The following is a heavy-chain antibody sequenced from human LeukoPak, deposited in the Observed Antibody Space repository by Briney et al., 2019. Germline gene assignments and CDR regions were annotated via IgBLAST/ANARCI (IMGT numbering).Heavy chain of an antibody. D-gene: IGHD3-22*01. CDR1: GFTFSSYE. J-gene: IGHJ1*01. CDR3: AKDLSSGYYNFHH. Sequence: SGGSLRLSCAASGFTFSSYEMNWVRQAPGKGLEWVSYISSSGSTIYYADSVKGRFTISRDNAKNTLYLQMNSLRAEDTAIYYCAKDLSSGYYNFHHWGQGTLVTVSS. CDR2: ISSSGSTI. V-gene: IGHV3-48*03.